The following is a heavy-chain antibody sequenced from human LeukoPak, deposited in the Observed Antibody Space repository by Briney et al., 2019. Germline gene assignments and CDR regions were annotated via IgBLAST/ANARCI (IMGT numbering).Heavy chain of an antibody. J-gene: IGHJ3*02. CDR1: GYSFTSYL. D-gene: IGHD2-21*02. V-gene: IGHV5-51*07. CDR3: ARHCGGDFGTTPYDAFDI. Sequence: PGESLKFSCKGSGYSFTSYLIGWVHKLPGKGLKWMGIIYTGDSDTRYSPSFQGQVTISADKSISTAYLQWSSLKASDTAMYYCARHCGGDFGTTPYDAFDIWGQGTMVTVSS. CDR2: IYTGDSDT.